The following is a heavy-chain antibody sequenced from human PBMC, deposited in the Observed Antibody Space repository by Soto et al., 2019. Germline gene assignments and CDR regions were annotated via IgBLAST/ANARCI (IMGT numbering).Heavy chain of an antibody. V-gene: IGHV3-30*18. Sequence: QVQLVESGGGVVQPGRSLRLSCAASGFTFSSYGMHWVRQAPGKGLEWVAVISYDGSNKYYADPVKGRFTISRDNSKNTLYLQMNSLRAEDTAVYYCAKDRDGYNPIDYWGQGTLVTVSS. CDR1: GFTFSSYG. J-gene: IGHJ4*02. CDR3: AKDRDGYNPIDY. CDR2: ISYDGSNK. D-gene: IGHD5-12*01.